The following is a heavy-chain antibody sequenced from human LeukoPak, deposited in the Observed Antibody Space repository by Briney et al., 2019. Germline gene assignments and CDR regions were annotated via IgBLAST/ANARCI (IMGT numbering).Heavy chain of an antibody. Sequence: GASVKVSCKASGYTFTCYGISWVRQAPGQGLEWMGWISAYNGSTNYAQELQGRVTMTTDTSTSTAYMELRSLRSDDTAVYYCARDKGPELWPRTNDYWGQGTLVTVSS. CDR1: GYTFTCYG. D-gene: IGHD2-21*01. CDR2: ISAYNGST. V-gene: IGHV1-18*01. J-gene: IGHJ4*02. CDR3: ARDKGPELWPRTNDY.